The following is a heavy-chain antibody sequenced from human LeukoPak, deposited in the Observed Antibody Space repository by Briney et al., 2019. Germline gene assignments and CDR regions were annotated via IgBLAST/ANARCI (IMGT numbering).Heavy chain of an antibody. D-gene: IGHD3-22*01. V-gene: IGHV3-33*06. CDR1: GFTFSSYG. J-gene: IGHJ3*02. CDR2: IWYDGSNK. Sequence: PGGSLRLSCAASGFTFSSYGMHWVRQAPGKGLEWVAVIWYDGSNKYCADSVKGRFTISRDNSKNTLYLQMNSLRAEDTAVYYCAKDRSYYDSSGYLDLGAFDIWGQGTMVTVSS. CDR3: AKDRSYYDSSGYLDLGAFDI.